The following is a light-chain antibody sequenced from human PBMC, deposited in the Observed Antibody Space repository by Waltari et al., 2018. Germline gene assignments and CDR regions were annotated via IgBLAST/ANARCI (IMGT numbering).Light chain of an antibody. J-gene: IGKJ1*01. V-gene: IGKV3-11*01. CDR3: QQRSNWPRT. CDR2: YAS. Sequence: RASQGASSYFAGYQQKPGQAPRLLIYYASSRATGIPARFSGSGSGTDFTLTISSLEPEDFAVYYCQQRSNWPRTFGQGTKVEI. CDR1: QGASSY.